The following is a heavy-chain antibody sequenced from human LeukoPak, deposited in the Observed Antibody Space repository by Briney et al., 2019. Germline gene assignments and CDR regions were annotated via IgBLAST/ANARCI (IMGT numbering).Heavy chain of an antibody. Sequence: PSETLSLTCTVSGGSISSRSYYWGWIRQPPGKGLEWIGSIYYSGSTYYNPSLKSRVTISVDTSKNQFSLKLSSVTAADTAVYYCARDPRLYDEVEGLDYWGQGTLVTVSS. J-gene: IGHJ4*02. D-gene: IGHD2-2*02. CDR1: GGSISSRSYY. CDR3: ARDPRLYDEVEGLDY. V-gene: IGHV4-39*07. CDR2: IYYSGST.